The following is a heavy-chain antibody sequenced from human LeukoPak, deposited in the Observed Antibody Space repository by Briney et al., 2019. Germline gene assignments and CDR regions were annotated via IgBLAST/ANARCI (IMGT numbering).Heavy chain of an antibody. J-gene: IGHJ4*02. V-gene: IGHV3-23*01. CDR3: AKDADSSSWYVRFDY. Sequence: XGSLRLSCAASGFTFSSYAMSWVRQAPGKGLEWVSAISGDGGNTYYADSVKGRFTISRDNSKNTLDLQMNSLRAEDTAVYYCAKDADSSSWYVRFDYWGQGTLVTVSS. D-gene: IGHD6-13*01. CDR1: GFTFSSYA. CDR2: ISGDGGNT.